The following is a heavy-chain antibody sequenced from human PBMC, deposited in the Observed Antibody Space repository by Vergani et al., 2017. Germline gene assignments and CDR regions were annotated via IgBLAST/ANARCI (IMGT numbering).Heavy chain of an antibody. D-gene: IGHD3-16*01. CDR3: ASGKYYSDSTSHFRGRYFDV. V-gene: IGHV4-39*01. CDR2: IYNSGNG. J-gene: IGHJ2*01. Sequence: QMQLQESGPGLVKASETLSLTCTVSGDSIISRSYYWGWIRQPPGKGLEWIGSIYNSGNGDPSSFLKSRVTISADTSKNQFSLRLTSVTAADTAVYYCASGKYYSDSTSHFRGRYFDVWGRGTLVTVPS. CDR1: GDSIISRSYY.